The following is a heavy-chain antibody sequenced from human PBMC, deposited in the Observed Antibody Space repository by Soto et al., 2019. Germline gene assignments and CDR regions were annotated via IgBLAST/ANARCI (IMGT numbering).Heavy chain of an antibody. CDR3: AREDDGGDRDYYGLDV. V-gene: IGHV4-30-4*08. Sequence: QVQLQQSGPGLVKPSQTLSLTCTVSGGSISYEYYHWTWIRQSPGKGLEWIGYIHYSGSIIYNPSFQSRVTISVDTSKNQSSLQLSSVTAADTAVHFCAREDDGGDRDYYGLDVWGQGTTVTVSS. CDR1: GGSISYEYYH. D-gene: IGHD2-21*02. J-gene: IGHJ6*02. CDR2: IHYSGSI.